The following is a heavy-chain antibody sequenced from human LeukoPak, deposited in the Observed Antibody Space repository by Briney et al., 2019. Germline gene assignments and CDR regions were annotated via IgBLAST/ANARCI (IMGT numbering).Heavy chain of an antibody. CDR3: AKSSGFHWGSSPLTY. D-gene: IGHD3-16*01. CDR2: ISHSGST. CDR1: GGSFSGYY. J-gene: IGHJ4*02. Sequence: SETLSLTCAVYGGSFSGYYWTWIRQPPGKGLEWIGEISHSGSTNYNPSLKSRVTISADTSKNQFSLKLSSVTAADTAVYYCAKSSGFHWGSSPLTYWGQGTLVTVSS. V-gene: IGHV4-34*01.